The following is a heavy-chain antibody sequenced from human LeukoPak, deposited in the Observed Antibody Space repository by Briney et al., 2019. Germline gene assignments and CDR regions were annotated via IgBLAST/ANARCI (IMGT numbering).Heavy chain of an antibody. J-gene: IGHJ4*02. Sequence: SETLSLTCTVSGGSVSSGTYYWSWIRQPPGKGLEWIGYIYSSGSTKYNPSLKSRVTISVDTSKNQFPLKLSSVTAADTAVYYCARTRHSGSLDYWGQGTLVTVSS. CDR1: GGSVSSGTYY. V-gene: IGHV4-61*01. CDR3: ARTRHSGSLDY. CDR2: IYSSGST. D-gene: IGHD3-10*01.